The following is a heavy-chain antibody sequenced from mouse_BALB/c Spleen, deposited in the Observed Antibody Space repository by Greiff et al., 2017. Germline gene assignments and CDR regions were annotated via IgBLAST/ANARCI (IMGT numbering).Heavy chain of an antibody. J-gene: IGHJ2*01. CDR1: GYSITSGYY. D-gene: IGHD1-2*01. Sequence: DVQLVESGPGLVKPSQSLSLTCSVTGYSITSGYYWNWIRQFPGNKLEWMGYISYDGSNNYNPSLKNRISITRDTSKNQFFLKLNSVTTEDTATYYCARDTTAYFDYWGQGTTLTVSS. CDR2: ISYDGSN. V-gene: IGHV3-6*02. CDR3: ARDTTAYFDY.